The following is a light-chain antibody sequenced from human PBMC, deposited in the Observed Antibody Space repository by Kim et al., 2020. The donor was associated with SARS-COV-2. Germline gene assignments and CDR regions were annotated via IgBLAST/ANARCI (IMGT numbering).Light chain of an antibody. Sequence: SASVGDRVTITCRASQSVTNCLAWYQQKPGKAPKFMIYKASSVESGVPSSFSGSGYGTEFTLTISSLQPDDFATYYCLQYQNYPLTFGGGTKLEI. CDR1: QSVTNC. CDR2: KAS. CDR3: LQYQNYPLT. J-gene: IGKJ4*01. V-gene: IGKV1-5*03.